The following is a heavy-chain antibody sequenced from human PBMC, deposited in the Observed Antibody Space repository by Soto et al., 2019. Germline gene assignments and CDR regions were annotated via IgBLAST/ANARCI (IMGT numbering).Heavy chain of an antibody. D-gene: IGHD2-2*01. CDR2: IGESGTPT. CDR1: GFTFGSYA. CDR3: ARYIPGVRYYGMDV. V-gene: IGHV3-23*01. Sequence: EVQLLESGGGLVQPGGSLRLSCAASGFTFGSYAMKWARQAPGKGLEWVSRIGESGTPTYYADSVKGRFTISRDNSGNTLFLEMYSLRAEDTAVYYCARYIPGVRYYGMDVWGQGTTVTVSS. J-gene: IGHJ6*02.